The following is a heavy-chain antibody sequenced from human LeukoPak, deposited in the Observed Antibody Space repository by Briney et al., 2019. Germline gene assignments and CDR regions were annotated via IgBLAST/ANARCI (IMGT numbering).Heavy chain of an antibody. J-gene: IGHJ4*02. CDR1: GGSISSGGYY. Sequence: SETLSLTCTVSGGSISSGGYYWSWIRQHPGKGLEWIGCIYYSGSTNYNPSLKSRGTISVDTSKNQFSLKLSSVTAADTAVYYCARDRVAAASLDYWGQGTLVTVSS. D-gene: IGHD6-13*01. V-gene: IGHV4-61*08. CDR3: ARDRVAAASLDY. CDR2: IYYSGST.